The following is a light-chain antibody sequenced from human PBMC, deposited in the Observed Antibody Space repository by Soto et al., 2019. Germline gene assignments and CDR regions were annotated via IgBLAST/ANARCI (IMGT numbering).Light chain of an antibody. J-gene: IGKJ4*01. V-gene: IGKV4-1*01. CDR3: QQYYDSPLT. Sequence: DIVMTQSPDSLAVSLGERATINCKSSQSVLYSSNNKNYLAWYQQKPGQPPKLLIYWAYTRESGVPDRFSGSGSGTDFTLTISSLQAEDVAVYYCQQYYDSPLTFGGGTKVEI. CDR1: QSVLYSSNNKNY. CDR2: WAY.